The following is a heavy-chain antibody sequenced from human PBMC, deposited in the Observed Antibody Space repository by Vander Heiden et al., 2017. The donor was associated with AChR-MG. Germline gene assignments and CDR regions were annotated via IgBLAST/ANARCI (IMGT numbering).Heavy chain of an antibody. CDR3: AKGRAHHLIVVVTAGDY. Sequence: QVQLVESGGGVVQPGGSLRLSCAASGFTFSSYGMHGVRQAPGKGLEWVAFIRYDGSNKYYADSVKGRFTISRDNSKNTLYLQMNSLRAEDTAVYYCAKGRAHHLIVVVTAGDYWGQGTLVTVSS. D-gene: IGHD2-21*02. CDR1: GFTFSSYG. CDR2: IRYDGSNK. V-gene: IGHV3-30*02. J-gene: IGHJ4*02.